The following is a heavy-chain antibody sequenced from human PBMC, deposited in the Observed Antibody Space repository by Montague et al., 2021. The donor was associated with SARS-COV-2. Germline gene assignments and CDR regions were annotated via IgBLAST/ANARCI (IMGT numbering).Heavy chain of an antibody. Sequence: SETLSLTCSVSGGPISSYYWSWIRQSPGKGLEWIGYIFHSGITDYIPSLKSRVTISVDMSKNQFSLQLNSVTAADSAVYYCARTEYNWNDWFDPWGQGTLVTVSS. V-gene: IGHV4-59*13. J-gene: IGHJ5*02. CDR1: GGPISSYY. D-gene: IGHD1-20*01. CDR2: IFHSGIT. CDR3: ARTEYNWNDWFDP.